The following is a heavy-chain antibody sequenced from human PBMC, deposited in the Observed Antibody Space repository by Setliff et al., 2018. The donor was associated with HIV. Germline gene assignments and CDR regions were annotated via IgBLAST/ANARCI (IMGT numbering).Heavy chain of an antibody. CDR2: IGKSGDHI. V-gene: IGHV3-23*01. CDR1: GFTFSNYA. CDR3: AKEASHYYDSSGYPEGPNFDY. D-gene: IGHD3-22*01. J-gene: IGHJ4*02. Sequence: HPGGSLRLSCAASGFTFSNYAMIWVRQAPGKGLEWVSVIGKSGDHIHYADSVKGRFTISRDNSKNTLYLQMNSLRAEDTAVYYCAKEASHYYDSSGYPEGPNFDYWGQGTLVTVSS.